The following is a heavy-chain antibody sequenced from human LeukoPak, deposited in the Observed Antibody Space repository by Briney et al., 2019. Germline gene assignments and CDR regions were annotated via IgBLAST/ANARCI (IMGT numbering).Heavy chain of an antibody. Sequence: PSETLSLTCTVSGGSISSFYWSWIRQPPGKGLEWIGYIYYSGSTKYNPSLKSRVTISVDTSKNQFSLKLTSVTAADTAVYYCARGGGNCGGGCYALDYWGQGTRVAVSS. CDR3: ARGGGNCGGGCYALDY. V-gene: IGHV4-59*01. D-gene: IGHD2-21*02. CDR1: GGSISSFY. J-gene: IGHJ4*02. CDR2: IYYSGST.